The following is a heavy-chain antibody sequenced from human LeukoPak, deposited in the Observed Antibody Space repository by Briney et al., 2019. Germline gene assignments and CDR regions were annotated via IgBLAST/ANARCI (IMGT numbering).Heavy chain of an antibody. D-gene: IGHD6-6*01. V-gene: IGHV3-23*01. CDR3: ARGSSYSSSYYFDF. Sequence: GGSLRLSCAASGFTFDSYAMNWVRQVPGKGLEWVSSVSGGSGTTYYADSVKGRFTISRDNSKNTLYLQMNSLRAEDTAIYSCARGSSYSSSYYFDFWGQGTLVTVSS. CDR1: GFTFDSYA. CDR2: VSGGSGTT. J-gene: IGHJ4*02.